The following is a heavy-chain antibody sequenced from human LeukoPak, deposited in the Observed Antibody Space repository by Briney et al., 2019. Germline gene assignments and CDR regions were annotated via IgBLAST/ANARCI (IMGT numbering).Heavy chain of an antibody. CDR3: ARSRSIMITFGGVIVPQSAAFDI. CDR1: GGTFSSYA. D-gene: IGHD3-16*02. J-gene: IGHJ3*02. CDR2: IIPIFGTA. V-gene: IGHV1-69*01. Sequence: GASVKVSCKASGGTFSSYAISWVRQAPGQGLEWMGGIIPIFGTANYAQKFQGRVTITADESTSTAYMELSSLRSEGTAVYYCARSRSIMITFGGVIVPQSAAFDIWGQGTMVTVSS.